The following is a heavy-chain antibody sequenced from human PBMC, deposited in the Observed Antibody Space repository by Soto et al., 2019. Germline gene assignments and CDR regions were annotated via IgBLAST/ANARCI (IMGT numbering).Heavy chain of an antibody. Sequence: QVQLQQWGAGLLKPSETLSLTCAVYGGSFSTDYWSRIRQPPGKGLEWIGEINPSGGTNYNPSLKSRVTLSVAASKNQFSLKLGAVTVADSAVYYCARVLAARASRDFDYWGQGTLVTVSS. V-gene: IGHV4-34*01. J-gene: IGHJ4*02. CDR2: INPSGGT. CDR1: GGSFSTDY. D-gene: IGHD6-6*01. CDR3: ARVLAARASRDFDY.